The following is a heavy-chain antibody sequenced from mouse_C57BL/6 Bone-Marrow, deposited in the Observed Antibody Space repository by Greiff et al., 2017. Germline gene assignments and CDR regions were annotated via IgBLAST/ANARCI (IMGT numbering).Heavy chain of an antibody. D-gene: IGHD4-1*01. Sequence: LQESGAELAKPGASVKLSCKASGYTFTCYWMHWVKQRPGQGLEWIGYINPSSGYTKYNQKFNDKATLTADKSSSTAYLQLCILTYEDSAFYYCARDWRAMDYWGQGPSVTVSS. J-gene: IGHJ4*01. V-gene: IGHV1-7*01. CDR1: GYTFTCYW. CDR3: ARDWRAMDY. CDR2: INPSSGYT.